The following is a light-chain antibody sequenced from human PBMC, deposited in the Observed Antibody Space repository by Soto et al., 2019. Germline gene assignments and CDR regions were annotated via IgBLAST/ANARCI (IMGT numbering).Light chain of an antibody. Sequence: EIVLTQSPATLSLSPGERATLSCRASQSVGSSLAWYQHKPGQAPRLLIYDASDRATGIPARFSGSGSGTDFTLTISSLEPEDFAVYYCQQRSNWPPLFGPGTKVDIK. CDR2: DAS. V-gene: IGKV3-11*01. CDR1: QSVGSS. CDR3: QQRSNWPPL. J-gene: IGKJ3*01.